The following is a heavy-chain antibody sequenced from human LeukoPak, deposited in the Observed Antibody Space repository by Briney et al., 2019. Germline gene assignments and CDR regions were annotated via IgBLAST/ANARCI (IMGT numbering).Heavy chain of an antibody. CDR2: ITGGGNSV. V-gene: IGHV3-23*01. CDR1: GFTFSALA. J-gene: IGHJ5*02. Sequence: GGSLRLSCAASGFTFSALAMTWVRQAPGKAPEWVSSITGGGNSVFYADSVKGRFTFSRDNSKNTLYLQMNSLRVDDTAVYYCAKGAAAGKVDWFDPWGQGTLVTVSS. CDR3: AKGAAAGKVDWFDP. D-gene: IGHD6-13*01.